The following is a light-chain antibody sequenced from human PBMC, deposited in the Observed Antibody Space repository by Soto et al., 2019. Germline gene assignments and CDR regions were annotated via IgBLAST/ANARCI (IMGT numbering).Light chain of an antibody. V-gene: IGLV2-23*01. Sequence: QSVLTQPASVSGSPGQSITISCTGTNSDVGNYNLVSWYQQHPGEAPKLMIYEGSKRPSGVSNRFSGSKSGNTASLTISGLRAEDEAEYSCCSYTSSDTMIFGGGTKLTVL. CDR1: NSDVGNYNL. J-gene: IGLJ2*01. CDR3: CSYTSSDTMI. CDR2: EGS.